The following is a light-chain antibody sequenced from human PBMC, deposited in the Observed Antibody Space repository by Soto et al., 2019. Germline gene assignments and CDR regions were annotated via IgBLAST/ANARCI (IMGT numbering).Light chain of an antibody. CDR2: DVS. Sequence: DIQMTQSPSTLSASVGDRVTITCWSSQSSSPWWAWYQQKPGKAPKLLIYDVSRLERGVPSRFSGSGSGTEFTLTINSLQPDDSATYYCQQYNTYCTFGQGTKVEI. CDR3: QQYNTYCT. CDR1: QSSSPW. J-gene: IGKJ1*01. V-gene: IGKV1-5*01.